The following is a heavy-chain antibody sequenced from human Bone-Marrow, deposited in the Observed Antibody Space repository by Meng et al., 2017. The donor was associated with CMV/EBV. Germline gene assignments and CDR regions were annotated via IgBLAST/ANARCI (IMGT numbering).Heavy chain of an antibody. CDR1: GYTFTGYY. CDR3: ATAMTAAGAVDP. D-gene: IGHD6-13*01. V-gene: IGHV1-2*02. CDR2: INPNSGAT. Sequence: CKASGYTFTGYYLHWVRQAPGQGLEWMGWINPNSGATNYAQIFQGRVTMTRDTSISTAYMELSRLTSDDTAVYYCATAMTAAGAVDPWGQGTLVTVSS. J-gene: IGHJ5*02.